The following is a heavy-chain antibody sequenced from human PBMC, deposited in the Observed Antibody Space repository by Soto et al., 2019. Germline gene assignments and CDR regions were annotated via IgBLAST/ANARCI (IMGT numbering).Heavy chain of an antibody. Sequence: QVQLQQWGAGLLKPSETLSVTCAVYGGSFSGYYWSWIRQPPGKGLEWIGEIGHGGGTIYNPSLETRVTISEDSSNNQFSLKVNSVTAADTAVYYYARHGGYYFDYWGQGAPVTVSS. D-gene: IGHD3-16*01. CDR2: IGHGGGT. CDR3: ARHGGYYFDY. J-gene: IGHJ4*02. V-gene: IGHV4-34*01. CDR1: GGSFSGYY.